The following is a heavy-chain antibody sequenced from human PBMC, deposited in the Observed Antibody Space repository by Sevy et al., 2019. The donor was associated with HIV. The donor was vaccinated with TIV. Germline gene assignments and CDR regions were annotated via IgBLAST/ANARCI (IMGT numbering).Heavy chain of an antibody. Sequence: GGSLRLSCAASGFTFDDYAMHWVRQAPGKGLEWVSGISWNSGSIGYADSVKGRFTISRDNAKNSLYLQMNSLRAEDTALYYCAKGHLVTGASYFDYWGQGTLVTVSS. CDR3: AKGHLVTGASYFDY. CDR2: ISWNSGSI. CDR1: GFTFDDYA. D-gene: IGHD7-27*01. V-gene: IGHV3-9*01. J-gene: IGHJ4*02.